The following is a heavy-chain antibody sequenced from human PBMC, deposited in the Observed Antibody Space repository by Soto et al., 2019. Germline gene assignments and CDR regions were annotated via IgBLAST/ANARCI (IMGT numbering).Heavy chain of an antibody. CDR1: GYSFTSYW. D-gene: IGHD3-10*01. J-gene: IGHJ3*02. V-gene: IGHV5-51*01. Sequence: GESLKISCKGSGYSFTSYWIGWVRQMPGKGLEWMGIIYPGDSDTRYSPSFQGQVTISADKSISTAYLQWSSLKASDTAMYYCARRSLRITMVRGVSRDAFDIWGQGTMVTVS. CDR3: ARRSLRITMVRGVSRDAFDI. CDR2: IYPGDSDT.